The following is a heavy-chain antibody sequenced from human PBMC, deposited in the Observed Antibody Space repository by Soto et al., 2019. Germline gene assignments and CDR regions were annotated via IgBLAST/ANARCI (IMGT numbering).Heavy chain of an antibody. J-gene: IGHJ5*02. CDR2: ISYSGST. V-gene: IGHV4-59*08. CDR3: AGEYSSSSAWFDP. CDR1: GGSISSYY. Sequence: SETLSLTCTVSGGSISSYYWSWIPQPPGKGLEWIGYISYSGSTNYNPSLKSRVTMSVDTSKNQLSLKLSSVTAADTAVYYCAGEYSSSSAWFDPWGQGTLVTVSS. D-gene: IGHD6-6*01.